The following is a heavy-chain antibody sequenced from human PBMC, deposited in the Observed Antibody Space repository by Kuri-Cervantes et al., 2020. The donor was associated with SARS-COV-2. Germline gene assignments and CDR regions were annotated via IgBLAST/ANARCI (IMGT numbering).Heavy chain of an antibody. V-gene: IGHV1-69*05. CDR1: GGTFSSYA. CDR3: ASEGRETGIAAIPSAAYFQH. CDR2: IIPIFGTA. J-gene: IGHJ1*01. Sequence: SVKVSCKASGGTFSSYAISWVRQAPGQGLEWMGGIIPIFGTANYAQKFQGRVTITTDESTSTAYMELSSLRSEDTAVYYCASEGRETGIAAIPSAAYFQHWGQGTLVTVSS. D-gene: IGHD6-25*01.